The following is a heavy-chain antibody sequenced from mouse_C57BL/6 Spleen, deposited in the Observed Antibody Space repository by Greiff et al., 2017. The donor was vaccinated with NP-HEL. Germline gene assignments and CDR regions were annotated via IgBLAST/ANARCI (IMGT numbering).Heavy chain of an antibody. D-gene: IGHD4-1*01. CDR2: IDPSDSYT. Sequence: QVQLQQSGAELVKPGASVKLSCKASGYTFTSYWMQWVKQRPGQGLEWIGEIDPSDSYTNYNQKFKGKATLTVDTSSSTAYMQLSSLTSEDSAVYYCARGRAGRDHYWGQGTTLTVSS. V-gene: IGHV1-50*01. CDR1: GYTFTSYW. J-gene: IGHJ2*01. CDR3: ARGRAGRDHY.